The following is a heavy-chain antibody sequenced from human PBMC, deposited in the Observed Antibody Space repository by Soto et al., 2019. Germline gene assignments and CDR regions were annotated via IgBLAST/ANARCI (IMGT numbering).Heavy chain of an antibody. CDR1: GCSVSSGDYY. D-gene: IGHD6-13*01. Sequence: SETLSLPCPVSGCSVSSGDYYWSWIRQPPGKGLEWIGYIYNTGSSRYNPSLKSRVTISVDTSKNQFSLKLSSVTAADTAVYYCARGVAAADCWGQGTLVPVSS. V-gene: IGHV4-61*08. CDR2: IYNTGSS. CDR3: ARGVAAADC. J-gene: IGHJ4*02.